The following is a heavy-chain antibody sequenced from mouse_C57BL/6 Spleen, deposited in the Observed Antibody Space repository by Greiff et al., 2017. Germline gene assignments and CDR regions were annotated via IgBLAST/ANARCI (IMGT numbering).Heavy chain of an antibody. Sequence: DVMLVESGGGLVKPGGSLKLSCAASGFTFSSYAMSWVRQTPEKRLEWVATISDGGSYTYYPDNVKGRFTISRDNAKNNLYLQMSHLKSEDTAMYYCARDGYYDYDWYFDVWGTGTTVTVSS. CDR1: GFTFSSYA. D-gene: IGHD2-4*01. V-gene: IGHV5-4*01. CDR3: ARDGYYDYDWYFDV. J-gene: IGHJ1*03. CDR2: ISDGGSYT.